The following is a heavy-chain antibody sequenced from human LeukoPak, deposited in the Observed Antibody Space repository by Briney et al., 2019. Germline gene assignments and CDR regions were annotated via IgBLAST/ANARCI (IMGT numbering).Heavy chain of an antibody. CDR3: AREPHNPRGGFDY. J-gene: IGHJ4*02. CDR2: IYYSGST. D-gene: IGHD1-1*01. Sequence: SETLSLICTVSGGSISSGGYYWSWIRQHPGKGLEWIGYIYYSGSTYYNPSLKSRVTISVDTSKNQFSLKLSSVTAADTAVYYCAREPHNPRGGFDYWGQGTLVTVSS. CDR1: GGSISSGGYY. V-gene: IGHV4-31*03.